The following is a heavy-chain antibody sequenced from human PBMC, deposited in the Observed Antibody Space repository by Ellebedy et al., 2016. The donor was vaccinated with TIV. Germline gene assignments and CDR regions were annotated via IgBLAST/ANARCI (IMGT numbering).Heavy chain of an antibody. CDR2: LTPLNGNT. CDR3: SRLAAGGVRYFDV. D-gene: IGHD6-13*01. V-gene: IGHV1-18*01. CDR1: GYTFNTYA. J-gene: IGHJ2*01. Sequence: AASVKVSCKPSGYTFNTYAITWIRQAPGQGLEWMGWLTPLNGNTNYAQKFHGRVTLTSDTSKTTAYLELGSLRSDDTAVYYCSRLAAGGVRYFDVWGRGTLVTVSS.